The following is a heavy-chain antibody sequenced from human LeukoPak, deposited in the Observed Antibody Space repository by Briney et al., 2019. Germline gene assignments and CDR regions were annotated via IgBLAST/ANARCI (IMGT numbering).Heavy chain of an antibody. CDR3: ERDLRFPNSYSRGSEGMDY. D-gene: IGHD6-19*01. V-gene: IGHV1-2*06. Sequence: ASVKVSCKASGYTFTGYYLYWVRQAPGQGLEWMGRINPSSGGTYYEQKFQGTVTMTRATSITTASLELRRMSSDDTAVSYCERDLRFPNSYSRGSEGMDYWGQGTRVTVSS. J-gene: IGHJ4*02. CDR2: INPSSGGT. CDR1: GYTFTGYY.